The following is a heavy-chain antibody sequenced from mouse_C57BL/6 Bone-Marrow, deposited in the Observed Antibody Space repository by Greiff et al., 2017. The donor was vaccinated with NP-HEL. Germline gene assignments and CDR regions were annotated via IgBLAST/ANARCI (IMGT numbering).Heavy chain of an antibody. J-gene: IGHJ2*01. Sequence: QVQLQQSGAELVKPGASVKMSCKASGYAFTSYWMTWVKQRPGQGLEWIGDIYPGGGSTNYNEKFKGKATLTVDKSSSTAYMQLSSLTSEDSAVYYCARMRREYDDVDLDDWGKGTTVTVAS. CDR3: ARMRREYDDVDLDD. CDR2: IYPGGGST. D-gene: IGHD2-4*01. V-gene: IGHV1-55*01. CDR1: GYAFTSYW.